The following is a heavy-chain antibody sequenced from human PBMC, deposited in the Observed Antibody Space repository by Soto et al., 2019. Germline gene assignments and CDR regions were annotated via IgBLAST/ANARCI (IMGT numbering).Heavy chain of an antibody. D-gene: IGHD2-15*01. V-gene: IGHV4-39*01. CDR3: ARQGAGYCSGGSCYFDY. CDR2: IYYSGST. Sequence: QLQLQESGPGLVKPSETLSLTCTVSGGSISSSSYYWGWIRQPPGKGLEWIGSIYYSGSTYYNPSLKSRVTISVVTSKNQFSLKLSSVTAADTAVYYCARQGAGYCSGGSCYFDYWGQGTLVTVSS. J-gene: IGHJ4*02. CDR1: GGSISSSSYY.